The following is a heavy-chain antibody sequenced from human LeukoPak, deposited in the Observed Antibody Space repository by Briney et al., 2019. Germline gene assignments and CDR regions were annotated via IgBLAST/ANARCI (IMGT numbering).Heavy chain of an antibody. D-gene: IGHD3-22*01. CDR2: IIPIFGTA. CDR3: ARSPTYYYDSSGYYPYYYYYMDV. V-gene: IGHV1-69*05. Sequence: ASVKVSCKASGGTFSSYAISRVRQAPGQGLEWMGGIIPIFGTANYAQKFQGKVTITTDESTSTAYMELSSLRSEDTAVYYCARSPTYYYDSSGYYPYYYYYMDVWGKGTTVTVSS. CDR1: GGTFSSYA. J-gene: IGHJ6*03.